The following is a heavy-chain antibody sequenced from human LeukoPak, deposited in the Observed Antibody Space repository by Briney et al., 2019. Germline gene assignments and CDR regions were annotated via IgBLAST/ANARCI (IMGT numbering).Heavy chain of an antibody. J-gene: IGHJ6*02. Sequence: GASVKVSCKASGFTFTNSAVQWVRQARGQRLEWIGWIVVDSGNTNYAQKFQERVTTTRDMSTSTAYMVLSSLRSEDTAVYYCAAGYCTGGSCYPHYYYGMDVWGQGTTVTVSS. CDR2: IVVDSGNT. D-gene: IGHD2-15*01. CDR3: AAGYCTGGSCYPHYYYGMDV. V-gene: IGHV1-58*01. CDR1: GFTFTNSA.